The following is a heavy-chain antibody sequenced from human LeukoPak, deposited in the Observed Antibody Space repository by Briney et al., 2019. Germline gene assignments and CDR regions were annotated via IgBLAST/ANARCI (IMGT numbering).Heavy chain of an antibody. CDR2: INHSGST. J-gene: IGHJ5*02. Sequence: SKTLSLTCAVYGGSFSGYYWSWIRQPPGKGLEWIGEINHSGSTNYNPSLKSRVTISVDTSKNQFSLKLSSVTAADTAVYYCASRYCSSTSCYSSWFDPWGQGTLVTVSS. CDR3: ASRYCSSTSCYSSWFDP. CDR1: GGSFSGYY. D-gene: IGHD2-2*01. V-gene: IGHV4-34*01.